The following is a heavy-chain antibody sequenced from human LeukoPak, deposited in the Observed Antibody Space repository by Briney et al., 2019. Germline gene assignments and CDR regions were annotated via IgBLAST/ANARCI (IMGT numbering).Heavy chain of an antibody. CDR2: INHSGST. CDR1: GFTFSSYA. Sequence: SGGSLRLSCAASGFTFSSYAMSWIRQPPGKGLEWIGEINHSGSTNYNPSLKSRVTISVDTSKNQFSLKLSSVTAADTAVYYCAGGGYSYGLVVAHWGQGTLVTVSS. D-gene: IGHD5-18*01. V-gene: IGHV4-34*08. J-gene: IGHJ5*02. CDR3: AGGGYSYGLVVAH.